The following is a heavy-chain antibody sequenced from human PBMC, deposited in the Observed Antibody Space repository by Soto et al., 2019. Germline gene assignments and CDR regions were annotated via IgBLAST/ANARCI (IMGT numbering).Heavy chain of an antibody. Sequence: VQLVESGGGLVQPGGSLRLSCAASGFSFSSYWMHWVRHAPGKGLVWVSRINSDGSSTTYADSVKGRFTISRDNXKDTLYLQLTSLTPQATGVYYCAKGVPAATRYFQHWGPGTLVTVSS. CDR2: INSDGSST. J-gene: IGHJ1*01. D-gene: IGHD2-2*01. V-gene: IGHV3-74*01. CDR1: GFSFSSYW. CDR3: AKGVPAATRYFQH.